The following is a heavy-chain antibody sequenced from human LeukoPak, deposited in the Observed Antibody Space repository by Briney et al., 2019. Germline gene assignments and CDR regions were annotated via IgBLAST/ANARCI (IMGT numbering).Heavy chain of an antibody. CDR3: ARSLNRYYGSGSYYLYYFDY. CDR1: EYTFTGYY. J-gene: IGHJ4*02. Sequence: GESLQISCKASEYTFTGYYMHWVRQAPGQGLEWMGWINPNSGGTNYAQKFQGRVTMTRDTSISTAYMELSRLRSDDTAVYYCARSLNRYYGSGSYYLYYFDYWGQGTLVTVSS. D-gene: IGHD3-10*01. CDR2: INPNSGGT. V-gene: IGHV1-2*02.